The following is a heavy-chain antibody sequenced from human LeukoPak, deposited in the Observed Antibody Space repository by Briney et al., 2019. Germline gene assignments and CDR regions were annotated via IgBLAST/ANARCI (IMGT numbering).Heavy chain of an antibody. CDR3: ARDGPNDYGDYPAFDI. CDR1: GDSLSSNSAT. J-gene: IGHJ3*02. D-gene: IGHD4-17*01. CDR2: TYYRSKLYN. Sequence: SQTLPLTCAISGDSLSSNSATWNWLRQSPSSGLEWLGSTYYRSKLYNDYAVSVKSRITINPDTSKNQFYLQLNSVTPEDTAVYYCARDGPNDYGDYPAFDIWGQGTMVTVSS. V-gene: IGHV6-1*01.